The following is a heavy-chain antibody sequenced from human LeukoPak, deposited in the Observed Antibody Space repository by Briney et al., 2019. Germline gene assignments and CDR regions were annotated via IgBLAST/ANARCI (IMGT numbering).Heavy chain of an antibody. CDR2: ISSSSSYI. Sequence: GGSLRLSCAASRFTFSSYGMNWVRQAPGKGLEWVSSISSSSSYIYYADSVKGRFTISRDNAKNSLYLQMNSLRAEDTAVYYCARGTAAAYDYWGQGTLVTVSS. J-gene: IGHJ4*02. V-gene: IGHV3-21*01. CDR3: ARGTAAAYDY. CDR1: RFTFSSYG. D-gene: IGHD6-13*01.